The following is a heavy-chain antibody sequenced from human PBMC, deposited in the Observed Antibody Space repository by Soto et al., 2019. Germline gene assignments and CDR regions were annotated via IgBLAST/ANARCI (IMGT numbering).Heavy chain of an antibody. CDR3: ARVTWSNWNYDLLDY. CDR1: GFTVSSNY. J-gene: IGHJ4*02. D-gene: IGHD1-7*01. CDR2: IYSGGST. V-gene: IGHV3-66*01. Sequence: GGSLRLSCAASGFTVSSNYMSWVRQAPGKGLEWVSVIYSGGSTYYADSMKGRFTISRDNSKNTLYLQMNSLRAEDTAVYYCARVTWSNWNYDLLDYWGQGTLVTVSS.